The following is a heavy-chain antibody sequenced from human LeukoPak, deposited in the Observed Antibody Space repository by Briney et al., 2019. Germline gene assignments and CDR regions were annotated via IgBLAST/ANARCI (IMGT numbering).Heavy chain of an antibody. D-gene: IGHD5-12*01. CDR3: ASLSGYDLNFDY. J-gene: IGHJ4*02. V-gene: IGHV4-59*08. CDR1: GGSISSYY. CDR2: IYYSGST. Sequence: SETLSLTCTVSGGSISSYYWSWIRQPPGKGLEWIGYIYYSGSTNYNPPLKSRVTISVDTSKNQFSLKLSSVTAADTAVYYCASLSGYDLNFDYWGQGTLVTVSS.